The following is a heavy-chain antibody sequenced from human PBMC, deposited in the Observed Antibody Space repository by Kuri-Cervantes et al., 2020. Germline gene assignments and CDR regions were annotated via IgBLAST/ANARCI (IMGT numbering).Heavy chain of an antibody. CDR1: GDSTSSYY. CDR2: MYYSGSS. D-gene: IGHD2-8*01. CDR3: ARDSTIEGIVRAFDI. J-gene: IGHJ3*02. V-gene: IGHV4-59*01. Sequence: SETLSLTCTVSGDSTSSYYWTWIRQPPGKGLEWIGYMYYSGSSNYNPSLMGRATMSVDMSKSQFSLKLSSVTAADTAVYYCARDSTIEGIVRAFDIWGQGTMVTVSS.